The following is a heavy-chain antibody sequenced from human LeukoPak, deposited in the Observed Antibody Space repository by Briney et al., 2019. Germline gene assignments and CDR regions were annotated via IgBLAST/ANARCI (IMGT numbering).Heavy chain of an antibody. CDR2: ITSSSSYM. CDR3: ARESLATIGVDY. J-gene: IGHJ4*02. CDR1: GFTFDDYA. Sequence: PGRSLRLSCAASGFTFDDYAMHWVRQAPGKGLEWVSSITSSSSYMYYADSVKGRFTISRDNAKNSLYLQMNTLRAEDTAVYYCARESLATIGVDYWGQGTLVTVSS. V-gene: IGHV3-21*01. D-gene: IGHD5-12*01.